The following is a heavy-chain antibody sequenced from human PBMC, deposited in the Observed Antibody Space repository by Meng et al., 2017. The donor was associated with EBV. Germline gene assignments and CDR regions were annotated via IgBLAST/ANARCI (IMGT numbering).Heavy chain of an antibody. D-gene: IGHD5-24*01. CDR1: GGSFIGYY. J-gene: IGHJ4*02. V-gene: IGHV4-34*01. CDR2: INHSGST. Sequence: QGQLQQWGAGLLKPSETLSLTCAVYGGSFIGYYWSWIRQPPGKGLEWIGEINHSGSTNYNPSLKSRVTISVDTSKNQFSLKLSSVTAADTAVYYCARGRWLQPGSYFDYWGQGTLVTVSS. CDR3: ARGRWLQPGSYFDY.